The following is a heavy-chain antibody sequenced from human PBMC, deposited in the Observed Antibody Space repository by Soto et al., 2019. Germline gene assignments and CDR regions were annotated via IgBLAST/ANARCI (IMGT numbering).Heavy chain of an antibody. V-gene: IGHV3-74*03. Sequence: GGSLRLSCTDSGFTFSSHNMNWVRQAPGRGLVWVSRINGDGSDIKYADSVKGRFTISRDNAKNTVYLQMNSLRADDTAVYYCARDQTTGDWFDAWGQGALVTVSS. J-gene: IGHJ5*02. D-gene: IGHD4-17*01. CDR1: GFTFSSHN. CDR2: INGDGSDI. CDR3: ARDQTTGDWFDA.